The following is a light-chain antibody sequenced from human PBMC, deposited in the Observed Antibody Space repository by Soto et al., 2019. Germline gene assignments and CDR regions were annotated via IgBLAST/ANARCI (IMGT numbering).Light chain of an antibody. CDR3: HQYGISPRT. V-gene: IGKV3-20*01. CDR1: RSVSSSG. CDR2: AAS. J-gene: IGKJ1*01. Sequence: EIVLTQSPGTLSLSPGERATLSCRASRSVSSSGLAWYQQKPGQAPRLLIYAASSRATGIPDRFSGGGSGTDFTLTISRLEPEDFAVYYCHQYGISPRTFGQGTKVEIK.